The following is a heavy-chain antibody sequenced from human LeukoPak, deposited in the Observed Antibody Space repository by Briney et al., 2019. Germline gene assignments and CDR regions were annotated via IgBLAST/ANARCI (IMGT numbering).Heavy chain of an antibody. V-gene: IGHV4-59*01. CDR2: FYYIGSP. CDR1: GGSFRSYY. J-gene: IGHJ5*02. D-gene: IGHD6-13*01. Sequence: SETLSLTCIVSGGSFRSYYWSWIRQPPGKGLDWVGYFYYIGSPNYNPSLKSRLPISLDTSKNQLSLKLSSVPSADTAVYYCARSGQLGDVNWFDPWGQGTLVTVSS. CDR3: ARSGQLGDVNWFDP.